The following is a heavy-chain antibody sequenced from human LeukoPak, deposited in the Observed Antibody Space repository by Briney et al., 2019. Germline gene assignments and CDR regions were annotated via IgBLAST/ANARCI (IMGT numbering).Heavy chain of an antibody. Sequence: GGSLRLSCEVSGLTVNGNYMSWVRQAPGKGLEWVSAINGGGSRTYYADSVKGRLTISRDNSKNTLYLQMNSLRAEDTAIYYCAKGDSYYDFCLLNWGQGTLVTVSS. V-gene: IGHV3-23*01. CDR1: GLTVNGNY. CDR3: AKGDSYYDFCLLN. CDR2: INGGGSRT. D-gene: IGHD3-3*01. J-gene: IGHJ4*02.